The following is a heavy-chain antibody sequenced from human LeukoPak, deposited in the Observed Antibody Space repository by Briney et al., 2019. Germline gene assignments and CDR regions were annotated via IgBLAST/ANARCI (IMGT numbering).Heavy chain of an antibody. CDR1: GFTLNNYW. Sequence: GSLRLSCAASGFTLNNYWMDWVRQAPGKGLVWVSRISPDGSRADFADSVKGRFTISRDNSKNTLYLQMNSLRAEDTAVYYCGRLAAAGDYPDYWGQGTQVTVSS. CDR2: ISPDGSRA. D-gene: IGHD4-17*01. J-gene: IGHJ4*02. V-gene: IGHV3-74*01. CDR3: GRLAAAGDYPDY.